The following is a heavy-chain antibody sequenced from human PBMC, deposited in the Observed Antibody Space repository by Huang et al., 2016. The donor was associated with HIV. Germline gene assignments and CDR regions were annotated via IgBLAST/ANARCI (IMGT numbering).Heavy chain of an antibody. CDR2: IKQEESEK. J-gene: IGHJ6*02. CDR3: ATKTAAMDI. Sequence: VESGGRLVQPGGSIRLSCVGSTFTFGAYWMSWVSQSPGKGLEWVANIKQEESEKYYVESGKGRFNISRDNAKKVLFLEMNNVRVEDTATYYCATKTAAMDIWGQGTTVTVS. V-gene: IGHV3-7*01. D-gene: IGHD1-7*01. CDR1: TFTFGAYW.